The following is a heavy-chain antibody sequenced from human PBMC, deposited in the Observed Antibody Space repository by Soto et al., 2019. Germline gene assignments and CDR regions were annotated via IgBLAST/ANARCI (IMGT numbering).Heavy chain of an antibody. CDR2: IRNQTYHETP. Sequence: GGSLRLSCTGSGFNFDDFAINWVRQAPGKGLEWVGLIRNQTYHETPEYAAAVKGRFTISRDNAKNMLYLQMSSLRPDDSAVYYCVKSRGGANYDFFDWGQGTLDTVSS. D-gene: IGHD3-3*01. CDR1: GFNFDDFA. J-gene: IGHJ4*02. V-gene: IGHV3-49*04. CDR3: VKSRGGANYDFFD.